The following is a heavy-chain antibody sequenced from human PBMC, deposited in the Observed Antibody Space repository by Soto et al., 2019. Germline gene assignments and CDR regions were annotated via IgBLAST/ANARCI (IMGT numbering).Heavy chain of an antibody. D-gene: IGHD1-26*01. V-gene: IGHV3-30*03. J-gene: IGHJ6*02. Sequence: GGSLRLSCAASGFTFSSYGMHWVRQAPGKGLEWVAVISYDGSNKYYADSVKGRFTISRDNSKNTLYLQMNSLRAEDTAVYYCATMGALSNALVGAPDYYYYGMDVWGQGTTVTVSS. CDR3: ATMGALSNALVGAPDYYYYGMDV. CDR2: ISYDGSNK. CDR1: GFTFSSYG.